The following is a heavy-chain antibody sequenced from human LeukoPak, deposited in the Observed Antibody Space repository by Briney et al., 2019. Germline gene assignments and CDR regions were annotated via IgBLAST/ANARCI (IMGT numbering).Heavy chain of an antibody. J-gene: IGHJ6*02. D-gene: IGHD4-17*01. CDR3: ARDGDDFGDYVEYNYYGLDV. CDR1: GYMFTSYY. CDR2: INPSGGGT. V-gene: IGHV1-46*01. Sequence: ASVKVSCKASGYMFTSYYMHWVRQAPGQGLEWMGMINPSGGGTNYPQKFQGRVTMTRDTSTSTVYMELSSLRSEDTAVYYCARDGDDFGDYVEYNYYGLDVWGQGTTVTVSS.